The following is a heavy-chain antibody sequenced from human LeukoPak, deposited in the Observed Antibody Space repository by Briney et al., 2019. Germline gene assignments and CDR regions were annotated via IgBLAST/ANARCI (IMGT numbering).Heavy chain of an antibody. J-gene: IGHJ4*02. D-gene: IGHD2-21*02. CDR1: GYTFTSYY. Sequence: ASVKVSCKASGYTFTSYYMHWVRQAPGQGLEWMGIINPSGGSTSYAQKFQGRVTMTRDTSTSTVYMELSSLRSEDTAVYYCARGRPPDCGSDCLLFDYWGQGTLVTVSS. CDR2: INPSGGST. V-gene: IGHV1-46*01. CDR3: ARGRPPDCGSDCLLFDY.